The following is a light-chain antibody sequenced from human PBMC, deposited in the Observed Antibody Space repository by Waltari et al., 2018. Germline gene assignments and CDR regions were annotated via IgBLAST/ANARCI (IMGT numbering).Light chain of an antibody. V-gene: IGKV3-11*01. CDR1: QSVMTY. CDR2: EAS. CDR3: QQGT. Sequence: EIVFTQSPATLPLSPGERAPLSCRASQSVMTYLAWYQQRPGQSPRLLIYEASNRAPGIPARFSGSGSGTDFTLTISSLEPEDSAVYYCQQGTFGPGTKVDI. J-gene: IGKJ3*01.